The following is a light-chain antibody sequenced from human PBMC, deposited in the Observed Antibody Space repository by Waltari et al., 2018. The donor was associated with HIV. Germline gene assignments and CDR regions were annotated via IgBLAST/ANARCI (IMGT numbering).Light chain of an antibody. Sequence: QSVLTQQPSVPAAPGQKVSISCSGSSSKIGNHYVSWYQQFPGTAPKLLIYDNNKRPSWVPDLFSVAESGTAATLGVTGLQTGDEADYYCRTWDISLKAVVFGGGTKLTVL. CDR2: DNN. CDR1: SSKIGNHY. V-gene: IGLV1-51*01. CDR3: RTWDISLKAVV. J-gene: IGLJ2*01.